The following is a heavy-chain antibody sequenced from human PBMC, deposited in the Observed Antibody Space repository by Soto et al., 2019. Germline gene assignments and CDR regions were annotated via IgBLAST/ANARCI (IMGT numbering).Heavy chain of an antibody. J-gene: IGHJ3*02. CDR3: ASQELGGAFDI. CDR1: GGTFSSYA. D-gene: IGHD1-26*01. CDR2: IIPIFGTA. Sequence: ASVKVSCKASGGTFSSYAISWVRQAPGQGLEWMGGIIPIFGTANYAQKFQGRVTITADKSTSTAYMELSSLRSEDTAVYYCASQELGGAFDIWGQRTMVTVSS. V-gene: IGHV1-69*06.